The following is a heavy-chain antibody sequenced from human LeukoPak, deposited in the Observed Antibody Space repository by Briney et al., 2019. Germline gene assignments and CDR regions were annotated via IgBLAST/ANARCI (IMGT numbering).Heavy chain of an antibody. CDR2: IYTSGST. CDR1: GGSISSYY. Sequence: SETLSLTCTVSGGSISSYYWSWIRQPAGKGLEWIGRIYTSGSTNYNPSLKRRVTMSVDTSKNQFSLKLSSVTAADTAVYYCAREGASRDSDYYDSSGYQPFDYWGQGTLVTVSS. J-gene: IGHJ4*02. CDR3: AREGASRDSDYYDSSGYQPFDY. V-gene: IGHV4-4*07. D-gene: IGHD3-22*01.